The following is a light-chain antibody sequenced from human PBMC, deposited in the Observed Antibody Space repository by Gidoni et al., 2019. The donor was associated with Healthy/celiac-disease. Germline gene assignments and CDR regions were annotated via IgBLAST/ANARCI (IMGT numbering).Light chain of an antibody. CDR1: KLGDKY. CDR2: QDS. CDR3: QAWDSSTVV. J-gene: IGLJ2*01. V-gene: IGLV3-1*01. Sequence: SYELPLPPAVSASPGQTASITCSGDKLGDKYACWYQQKPGQSPVLVIYQDSKRPSGIPERFSGSNSGNTATLTISGTQAMDEADYYCQAWDSSTVVFGGGTKLTVL.